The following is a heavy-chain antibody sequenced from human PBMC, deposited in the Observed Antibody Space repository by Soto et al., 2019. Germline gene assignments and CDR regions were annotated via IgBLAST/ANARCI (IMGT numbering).Heavy chain of an antibody. CDR2: INHSGST. CDR3: ARERMAAHFDY. D-gene: IGHD6-19*01. J-gene: IGHJ4*02. CDR1: GRSFSGYY. Sequence: QVQLQQWGAGLLKPSETLSLTCAVYGRSFSGYYWSWIRQPPGKGLEWIGEINHSGSTNYNPSLKSLGTISVSTSKNQFSLKLSSVTAADTAVYYCARERMAAHFDYRGQGTLVTVSS. V-gene: IGHV4-34*01.